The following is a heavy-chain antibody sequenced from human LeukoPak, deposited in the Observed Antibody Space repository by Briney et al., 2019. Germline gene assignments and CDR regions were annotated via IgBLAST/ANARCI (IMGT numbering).Heavy chain of an antibody. CDR3: AREKTAYYYDRSGFSEGAFDV. Sequence: SQTLSLTCTVSGGSISSGGEYRSWIRRLPEKGLEWIGYVYYSGSTYYNPSLESRITMSVDTSENQFSLKLTSVTAADTAVYYCAREKTAYYYDRSGFSEGAFDVWGQGTMVTVSS. J-gene: IGHJ3*01. D-gene: IGHD3-22*01. CDR2: VYYSGST. CDR1: GGSISSGGEY. V-gene: IGHV4-31*03.